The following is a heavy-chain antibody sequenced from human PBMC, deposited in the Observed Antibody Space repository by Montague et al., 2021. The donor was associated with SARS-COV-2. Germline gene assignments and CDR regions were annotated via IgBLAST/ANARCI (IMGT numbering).Heavy chain of an antibody. D-gene: IGHD3-22*01. V-gene: IGHV4-39*01. Sequence: SETLSLTCTVSGGSISSSNYDWGWIRQPPGKGLEGIGCIYDSGSTYYNPYLKRPVTISADTSKNQFSLKLSSVTAADTAVYYCASPTYSYDSSGYDALDIWGQGTMVTVSS. CDR1: GGSISSSNYD. CDR3: ASPTYSYDSSGYDALDI. J-gene: IGHJ3*02. CDR2: IYDSGST.